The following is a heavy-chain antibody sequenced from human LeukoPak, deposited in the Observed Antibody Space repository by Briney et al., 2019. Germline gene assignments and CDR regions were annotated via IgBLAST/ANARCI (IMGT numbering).Heavy chain of an antibody. V-gene: IGHV3-23*01. Sequence: GGSLRLSCAASGFTFSHYALSWVRQAPGMGLEWVSGISASGGSTYYAGSVKGRFTISRDNSKNTLYLQMDSLRAEDTAVYYCAELGITMIGGVWGKGTTVTISS. J-gene: IGHJ6*04. D-gene: IGHD3-10*02. CDR3: AELGITMIGGV. CDR1: GFTFSHYA. CDR2: ISASGGST.